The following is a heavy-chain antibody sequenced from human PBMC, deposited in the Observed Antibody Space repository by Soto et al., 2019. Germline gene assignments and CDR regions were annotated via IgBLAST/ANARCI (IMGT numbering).Heavy chain of an antibody. CDR2: ISYDGSKK. V-gene: IGHV3-30*03. CDR1: GITFSNYD. D-gene: IGHD3-3*01. Sequence: GGSLRLSCAASGITFSNYDMYWVRQAPGKGLEWVAVISYDGSKKYYADSVKGRFTISRDNSKNTLYLQMNSLRAEDTAVYYCARNYDFWSGYYFDYWGQGTLVPVSS. CDR3: ARNYDFWSGYYFDY. J-gene: IGHJ4*02.